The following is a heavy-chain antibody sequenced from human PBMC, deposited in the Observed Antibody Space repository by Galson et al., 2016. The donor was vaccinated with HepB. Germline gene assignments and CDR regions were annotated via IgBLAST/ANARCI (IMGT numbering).Heavy chain of an antibody. D-gene: IGHD2-2*02. CDR2: IDYSGST. CDR1: GESVINDRYY. CDR3: ARGRRTICNVSICYKDVYYYSMDV. Sequence: SETLSLTCIVSGESVINDRYYWTWIRQPPGKGLEWIGCIDYSGSTNYSPSLKSRVTISLEASENQGSLRLSYVTASDTAIYYCARGRRTICNVSICYKDVYYYSMDVCGQGTTVAVSS. V-gene: IGHV4-61*01. J-gene: IGHJ6*02.